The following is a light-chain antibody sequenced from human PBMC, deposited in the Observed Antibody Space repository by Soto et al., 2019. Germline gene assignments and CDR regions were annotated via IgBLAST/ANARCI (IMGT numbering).Light chain of an antibody. CDR1: QGISNY. Sequence: DIQLTQSPSFLSASEGDRVTVTCRARQGISNYLAWYQQKPGKAPKLLINVASTLQSGVPSRFSGSGSGTEFTLTISSLQTEDSATYYCQQFNSFPRTFGQGTKVEIK. CDR3: QQFNSFPRT. V-gene: IGKV1-9*01. J-gene: IGKJ1*01. CDR2: VAS.